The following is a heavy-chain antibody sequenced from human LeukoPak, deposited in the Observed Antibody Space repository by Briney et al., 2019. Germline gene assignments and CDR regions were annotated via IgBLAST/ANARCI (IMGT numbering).Heavy chain of an antibody. V-gene: IGHV1-2*06. CDR1: GYTFTGYY. J-gene: IGHJ4*02. D-gene: IGHD3-22*01. CDR2: IKPNSGGT. Sequence: GASVKVSCKPSGYTFTGYYMHWVRQAPGQGLEWMGRIKPNSGGTNYAQKFQGRVTMTRDTSISTAYMELSRLRSDDTAVYYCARYYYDSSGYNFDYWGQGALVTVSS. CDR3: ARYYYDSSGYNFDY.